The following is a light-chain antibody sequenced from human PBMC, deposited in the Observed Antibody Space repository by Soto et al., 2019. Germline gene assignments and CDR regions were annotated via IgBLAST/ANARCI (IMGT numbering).Light chain of an antibody. CDR1: QSVSSN. CDR3: QQRSNWPPIT. CDR2: DAS. J-gene: IGKJ5*01. Sequence: EIVMTQSPVTLSVSPGERVTLSCRASQSVSSNLAWYQQKPGQAPRLLIYDASNRATGIPARFSGSGSGTDFTLTIDNLEPEDFAVYYCQQRSNWPPITFGQGTRLEIK. V-gene: IGKV3-11*01.